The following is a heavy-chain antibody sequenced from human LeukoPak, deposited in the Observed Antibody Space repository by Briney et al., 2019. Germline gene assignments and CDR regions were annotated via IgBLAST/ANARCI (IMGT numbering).Heavy chain of an antibody. J-gene: IGHJ5*02. Sequence: PSETLSLTCTVSGGSISSSSYYWGWIRQPPGKGLVWIGSIYYSESTHYNPSLKSRVTISVDTSKNQFSLRLHSVTAADTAVYYCARQTIVVVEVGWFDPWGQGTLVTVSS. CDR2: IYYSEST. V-gene: IGHV4-39*01. CDR3: ARQTIVVVEVGWFDP. D-gene: IGHD2-2*01. CDR1: GGSISSSSYY.